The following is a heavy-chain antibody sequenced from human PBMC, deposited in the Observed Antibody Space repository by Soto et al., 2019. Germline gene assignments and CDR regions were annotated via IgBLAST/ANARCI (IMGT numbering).Heavy chain of an antibody. CDR2: ISYDGSNK. D-gene: IGHD1-26*01. CDR3: ATTLTSYYYFDY. Sequence: GGSLRLSCAASGFSFSNYAMDWVRQAPGKGLEWVAVISYDGSNKYFADSVKGRFTISRDNSKNTLYLQMNGLRPEDTAVHYCATTLTSYYYFDYWGQGTLVTVSS. J-gene: IGHJ4*02. V-gene: IGHV3-30-3*01. CDR1: GFSFSNYA.